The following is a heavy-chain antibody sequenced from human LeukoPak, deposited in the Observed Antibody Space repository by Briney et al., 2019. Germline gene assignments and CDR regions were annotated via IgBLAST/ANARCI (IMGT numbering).Heavy chain of an antibody. V-gene: IGHV3-15*01. CDR3: TTDATTLITMVREPRGY. CDR1: GFTFSNAW. Sequence: NSGGSLRLSCAASGFTFSNAWMSWVRQAPGKGLEWVGRIKSKTDGGTTDYAAPVKGRFTISRDDSKNTLYLQMNSLKTEDTAVYYCTTDATTLITMVREPRGYWGQGTLVTVSS. CDR2: IKSKTDGGTT. J-gene: IGHJ4*02. D-gene: IGHD3-10*01.